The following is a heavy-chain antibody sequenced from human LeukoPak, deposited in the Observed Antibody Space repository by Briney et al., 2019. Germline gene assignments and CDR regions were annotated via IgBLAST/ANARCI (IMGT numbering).Heavy chain of an antibody. CDR2: NYPGDSDP. CDR3: ARPRIAAAGDVYYMDV. J-gene: IGHJ6*03. CDR1: GYSFTNYW. D-gene: IGHD6-13*01. V-gene: IGHV5-51*01. Sequence: GESLKISCKGSGYSFTNYWIGLVRQMPGKGLGWMGINYPGDSDPRYSPSFQGQVTISADKSISTAYLQWSSLKASDTAMYYCARPRIAAAGDVYYMDVWGKGTTVTVSS.